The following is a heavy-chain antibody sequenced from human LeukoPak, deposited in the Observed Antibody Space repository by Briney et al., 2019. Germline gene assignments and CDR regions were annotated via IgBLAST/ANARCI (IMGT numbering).Heavy chain of an antibody. CDR3: ARSGEGITIFGVVNYYFDY. Sequence: ASVKVSCKASGYTFTSYDINWVRQAPGQGLEWMGGIIPIFGTANYAQKFQGRVTITADESTSTAYMELSSLRPEDTAVYYCARSGEGITIFGVVNYYFDYWGQGILVTVSS. D-gene: IGHD3-3*01. CDR2: IIPIFGTA. CDR1: GYTFTSYD. V-gene: IGHV1-69*13. J-gene: IGHJ4*02.